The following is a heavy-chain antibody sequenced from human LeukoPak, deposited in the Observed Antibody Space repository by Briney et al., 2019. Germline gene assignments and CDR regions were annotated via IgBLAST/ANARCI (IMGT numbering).Heavy chain of an antibody. Sequence: ASVKVSCKASGYTFTNSVINWVRQAPGQGLEWMGWISADNGYTNYAQKFQGRVTMTTETSTRTAYMELRSLRSDDTAVYFCARDPKYYYYALDVWGQGTTVTVSS. J-gene: IGHJ6*02. D-gene: IGHD2/OR15-2a*01. V-gene: IGHV1-18*01. CDR2: ISADNGYT. CDR1: GYTFTNSV. CDR3: ARDPKYYYYALDV.